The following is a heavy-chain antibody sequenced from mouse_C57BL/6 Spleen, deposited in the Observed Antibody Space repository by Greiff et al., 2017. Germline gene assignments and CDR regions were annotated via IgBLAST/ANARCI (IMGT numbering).Heavy chain of an antibody. Sequence: EVQVVESGEGLVKPGGSLKLSCAASGFTFSSYAMSWVRQTPEKRLEWVAYISSGGDYIYYADTVKGRFTISRDNARNTLYLQMSSLKSEDTAMYYCTRDTGTTATTYFDYWGQGTTLTVSS. D-gene: IGHD1-2*01. CDR1: GFTFSSYA. CDR2: ISSGGDYI. CDR3: TRDTGTTATTYFDY. J-gene: IGHJ2*01. V-gene: IGHV5-9-1*02.